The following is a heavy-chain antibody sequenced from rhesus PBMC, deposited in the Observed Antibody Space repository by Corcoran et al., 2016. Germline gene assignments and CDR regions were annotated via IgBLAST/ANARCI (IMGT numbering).Heavy chain of an antibody. CDR1: GYSISSGYD. CDR2: FFGSSGST. Sequence: QVQLQESGPGVVKPSETLSLTCAVSGYSISSGYDWSWIRQPPGKGLEGIGYFFGSSGSTNYNPSLQNRVTISKDTAKNQFSMKLSSVTAADTAVYYCAQRVVFTASFDYWGQGVLVTVSS. D-gene: IGHD2-27*01. CDR3: AQRVVFTASFDY. J-gene: IGHJ4*01. V-gene: IGHV4-76*01.